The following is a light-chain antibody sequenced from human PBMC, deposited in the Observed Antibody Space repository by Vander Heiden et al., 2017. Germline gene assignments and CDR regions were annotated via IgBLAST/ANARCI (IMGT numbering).Light chain of an antibody. CDR3: QQYGTSPVT. CDR1: QNVNSNF. J-gene: IGKJ5*01. V-gene: IGKV3-20*01. CDR2: GTS. Sequence: EIVLTKSPDTLSLSPGERATLSCRASQNVNSNFLAWYQQKPGQAPRLLMSGTSTRATGVPDRFSGGGSGTDFTLTVNRLESEDCAVYFCQQYGTSPVTFGQGTRLELK.